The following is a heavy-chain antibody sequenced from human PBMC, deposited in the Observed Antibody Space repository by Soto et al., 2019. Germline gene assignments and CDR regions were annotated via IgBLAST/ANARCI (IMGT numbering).Heavy chain of an antibody. D-gene: IGHD6-13*01. CDR1: GFTFSDYY. CDR3: ARIAAADLYYFDY. CDR2: ISSSSSYT. Sequence: HVQLVESGGGLVKPGGSLRLSCAASGFTFSDYYMSWIRQAPGKGLEWVSYISSSSSYTNYADSVKGRFTISRDNAKNSLYLQMNSLRAEDTAVYYCARIAAADLYYFDYWGQGTLVTVSS. J-gene: IGHJ4*02. V-gene: IGHV3-11*05.